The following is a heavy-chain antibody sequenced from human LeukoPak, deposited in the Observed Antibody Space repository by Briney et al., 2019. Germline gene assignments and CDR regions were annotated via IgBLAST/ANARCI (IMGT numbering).Heavy chain of an antibody. J-gene: IGHJ4*02. D-gene: IGHD6-19*01. CDR2: ISGSGGTT. CDR3: VKGSGRAVAATVKDQSDG. Sequence: GGSLRLSCRASGFTFSNYAMTWVRQAPGKGLEWVSGISGSGGTTYYADSGRGRFTISRDNSKNTLFLQMNRLGAEDTAVYYCVKGSGRAVAATVKDQSDGWGQGTLVTVSS. V-gene: IGHV3-23*01. CDR1: GFTFSNYA.